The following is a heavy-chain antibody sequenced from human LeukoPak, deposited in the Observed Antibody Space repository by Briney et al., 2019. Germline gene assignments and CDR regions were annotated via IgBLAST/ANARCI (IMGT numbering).Heavy chain of an antibody. CDR3: ARGLAAAGPSGP. CDR2: IYYSGST. D-gene: IGHD6-25*01. Sequence: SETLSLTCTVSGGSISSSSYYWGWIRQPPGKGLEWIGSIYYSGSTYYNPSLKSRVTISVDTSKNQFSLKLSSVTAVDTAVYYCARGLAAAGPSGPWGQGTLVTVSS. CDR1: GGSISSSSYY. V-gene: IGHV4-39*07. J-gene: IGHJ5*02.